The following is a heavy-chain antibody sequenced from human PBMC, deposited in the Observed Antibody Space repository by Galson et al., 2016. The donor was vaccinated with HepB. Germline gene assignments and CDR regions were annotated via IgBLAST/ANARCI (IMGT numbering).Heavy chain of an antibody. Sequence: SLRLSCAASGFTFSSYWMHWVRQAPGKGLVWVSRINSDGSSTSYADSVKGRFTISRDNAKNTLYLQMNSLRAEDTAVYYCASIGSRQSYYSGMDVWGQGTTVTVSS. CDR1: GFTFSSYW. J-gene: IGHJ6*02. V-gene: IGHV3-74*01. CDR3: ASIGSRQSYYSGMDV. CDR2: INSDGSST. D-gene: IGHD2-15*01.